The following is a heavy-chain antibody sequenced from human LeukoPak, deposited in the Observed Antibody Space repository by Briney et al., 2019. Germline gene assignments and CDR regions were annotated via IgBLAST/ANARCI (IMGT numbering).Heavy chain of an antibody. V-gene: IGHV1-18*01. Sequence: ASVKVSCKASGYTFTSYGISWVRQAPGQGLEGMGWISAYNGNTNYAQKLQGRVTMTTDTSTSTAYMELRSLRSDDTAVYYCAREWGGVAGFYYFDYWGQGTLVTVSS. J-gene: IGHJ4*02. D-gene: IGHD6-19*01. CDR2: ISAYNGNT. CDR1: GYTFTSYG. CDR3: AREWGGVAGFYYFDY.